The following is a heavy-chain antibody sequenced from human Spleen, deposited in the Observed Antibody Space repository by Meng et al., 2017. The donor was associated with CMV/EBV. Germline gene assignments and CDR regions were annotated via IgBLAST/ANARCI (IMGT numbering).Heavy chain of an antibody. CDR3: ARGLRYFDPHDFDY. J-gene: IGHJ4*02. D-gene: IGHD3-9*01. Sequence: ASVKVSCKTSGYPFISYGISWVRQAPGKGLEWMGWISGYNGRTNYAQSFQGRLTLTTDTSTSTAYMELRNLRSDDTAVYFCARGLRYFDPHDFDYWSQGTLGT. V-gene: IGHV1-18*01. CDR1: GYPFISYG. CDR2: ISGYNGRT.